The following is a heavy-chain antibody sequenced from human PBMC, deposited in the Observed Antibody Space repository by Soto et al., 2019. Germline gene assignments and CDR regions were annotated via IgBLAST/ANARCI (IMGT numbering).Heavy chain of an antibody. D-gene: IGHD6-13*01. CDR1: GGSISSYD. Sequence: SETLSLTCTVSGGSISSYDWSWIGPPPGKGLEWIGYIYYSGSPTYNPSLNSRVTLSVDTSKNQFSLKLSSVTAADTAVYYCARVGRSSSWYGFDYWGQVTLVTVS. V-gene: IGHV4-59*01. CDR2: IYYSGSP. CDR3: ARVGRSSSWYGFDY. J-gene: IGHJ4*02.